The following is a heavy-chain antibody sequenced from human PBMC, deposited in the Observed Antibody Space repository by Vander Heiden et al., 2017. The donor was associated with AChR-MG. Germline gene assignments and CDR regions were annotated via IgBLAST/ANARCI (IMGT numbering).Heavy chain of an antibody. CDR3: VRDYRYCTSTNCGHWFDP. J-gene: IGHJ5*02. CDR2: ISHSGGT. V-gene: IGHV4-34*01. D-gene: IGHD2-2*01. CDR1: GGSFSGYY. Sequence: QVHLQQWGAGLLKPSETLSPTCALDGGSFSGYYWGWIRQPPGKGLEWVGEISHSGGTNYNPSLKSRVTISVDTSKNQFSLNLNSVTAADTAVYYCVRDYRYCTSTNCGHWFDPWGQGTLVTVSS.